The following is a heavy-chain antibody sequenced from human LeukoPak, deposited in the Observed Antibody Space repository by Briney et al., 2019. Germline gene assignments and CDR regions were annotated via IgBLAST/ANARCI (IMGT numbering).Heavy chain of an antibody. CDR1: GGSISSYSYY. D-gene: IGHD6-13*01. CDR2: IYYSGST. CDR3: ARDRGYSSSFLDY. V-gene: IGHV4-39*07. J-gene: IGHJ4*02. Sequence: SETLRLTCAVSGGSISSYSYYWVRLRQPPGKGLEWIGSIYYSGSTYYNPSRKSRATISVDTSKNQFSLKLSSVTAADTAVYYCARDRGYSSSFLDYWGQGTLVTVSS.